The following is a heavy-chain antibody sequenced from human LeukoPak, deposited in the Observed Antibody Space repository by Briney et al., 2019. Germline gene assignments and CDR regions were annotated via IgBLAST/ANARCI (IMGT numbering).Heavy chain of an antibody. Sequence: GGSLRLSCAASGFTFSNYAMSWVRQAPGTGLEWVSGLSGSGGSTYYADSVKGRFTISRDNSKNTLYLQMNNLRAEDTAVYYCAKVPDFGVGYNYYYMDVWGKGTTVTVSS. CDR1: GFTFSNYA. CDR3: AKVPDFGVGYNYYYMDV. V-gene: IGHV3-23*01. J-gene: IGHJ6*03. CDR2: LSGSGGST. D-gene: IGHD3-3*01.